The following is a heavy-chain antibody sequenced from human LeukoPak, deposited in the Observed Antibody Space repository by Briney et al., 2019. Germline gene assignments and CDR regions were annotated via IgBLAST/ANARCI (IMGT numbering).Heavy chain of an antibody. CDR3: ARDSGYSGNSDY. CDR1: GGSISSAGYY. Sequence: PSETLSLTCTVPGGSISSAGYYWSWMRQYPGKGLEWIGCIYYSGSTSYNPSLKSRVTISVDTSKNQFSLRLTSVTAADTAVYYCARDSGYSGNSDYWGQGTLVTVSS. CDR2: IYYSGST. V-gene: IGHV4-31*03. D-gene: IGHD4-23*01. J-gene: IGHJ4*02.